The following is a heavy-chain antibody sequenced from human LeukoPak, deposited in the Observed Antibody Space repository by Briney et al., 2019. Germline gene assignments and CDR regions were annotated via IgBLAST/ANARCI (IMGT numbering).Heavy chain of an antibody. Sequence: GASVKVSCKASGYTFTGYYIHWVRQAPGQGLEWMGWINPNSGGPNYAQKFQGRVTMTRDTSISTAYMEMSRLRSDDTAVHYCARDVSAGGTNWFDPWGQGTLVTVSS. CDR3: ARDVSAGGTNWFDP. D-gene: IGHD3-16*01. CDR1: GYTFTGYY. CDR2: INPNSGGP. J-gene: IGHJ5*02. V-gene: IGHV1-2*02.